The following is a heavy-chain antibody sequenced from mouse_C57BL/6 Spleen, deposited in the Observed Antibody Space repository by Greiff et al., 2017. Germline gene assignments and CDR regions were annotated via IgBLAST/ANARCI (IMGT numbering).Heavy chain of an antibody. V-gene: IGHV5-9-1*02. CDR1: GFTFSSYA. Sequence: EVKLMESGEGLVKPGGSLKLSCAASGFTFSSYAMSWVRQTPEKRLEWVAYISSGGDYIYYADTVKGRFTISRDNARNTLYLQMSSLKSEDTAMYYCTRDGYYGSSSYFDYWGQGTTLTVSS. D-gene: IGHD1-1*01. CDR3: TRDGYYGSSSYFDY. CDR2: ISSGGDYI. J-gene: IGHJ2*01.